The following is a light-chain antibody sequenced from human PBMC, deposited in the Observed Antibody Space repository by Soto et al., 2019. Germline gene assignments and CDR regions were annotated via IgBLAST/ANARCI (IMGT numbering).Light chain of an antibody. V-gene: IGLV2-14*02. CDR3: SSFTTDSTYV. Sequence: QSALTQPASVSGSPGQSITISCIGTISDVGSYDLVSWYQQHPGKAPKLIIYEGTKRPSGVSNRFFGSKSGNTASLAISGLQAEDEADYYCSSFTTDSTYVFGTGTKLTVL. CDR1: ISDVGSYDL. CDR2: EGT. J-gene: IGLJ1*01.